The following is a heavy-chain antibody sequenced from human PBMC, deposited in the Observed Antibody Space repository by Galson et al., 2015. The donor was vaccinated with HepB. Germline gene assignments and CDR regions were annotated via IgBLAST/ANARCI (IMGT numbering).Heavy chain of an antibody. Sequence: SLKLSCTASGFTFTGYYMHWVRQAPGQGLEWMGWINPNSGGTNYAQKFQGWVTMTRDKSINTAYMELSRLRSDDTAVYYCARTCSSTSCYRGHYGMDVWGQGTTVTVSS. V-gene: IGHV1-2*04. CDR1: GFTFTGYY. CDR3: ARTCSSTSCYRGHYGMDV. J-gene: IGHJ6*02. CDR2: INPNSGGT. D-gene: IGHD2-2*01.